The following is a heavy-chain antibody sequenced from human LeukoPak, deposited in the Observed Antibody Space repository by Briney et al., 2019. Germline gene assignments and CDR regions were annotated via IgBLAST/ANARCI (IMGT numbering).Heavy chain of an antibody. CDR2: IKQDGSEK. J-gene: IGHJ3*02. Sequence: GGSLRLSCAASGFTFSSYWMSWVRQAPGKGLEWVANIKQDGSEKHFVDSVKGRFTISRDNAKNSQYLQMNSLRAEDTAVYYCASGLAAGTTDAFDIWGQGTMVTVSS. CDR3: ASGLAAGTTDAFDI. D-gene: IGHD1-7*01. CDR1: GFTFSSYW. V-gene: IGHV3-7*03.